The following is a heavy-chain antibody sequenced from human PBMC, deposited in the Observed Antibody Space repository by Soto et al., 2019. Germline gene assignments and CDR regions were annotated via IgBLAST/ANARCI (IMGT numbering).Heavy chain of an antibody. CDR1: GGSFSGYY. V-gene: IGHV4-34*01. CDR3: ARAGYGSSGYFTGSAVFDY. Sequence: SETLSLTCAVYGGSFSGYYWSWIRQPPGKGLEWIGEINHSGSTNYNPSLKSRVTISVDTSKNQFSLKLSSVTAADTAVYYCARAGYGSSGYFTGSAVFDYWGQGTLVTVSS. J-gene: IGHJ4*02. CDR2: INHSGST. D-gene: IGHD3-22*01.